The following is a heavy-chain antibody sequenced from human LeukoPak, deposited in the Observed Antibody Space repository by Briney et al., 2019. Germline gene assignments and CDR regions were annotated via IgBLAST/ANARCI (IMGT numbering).Heavy chain of an antibody. V-gene: IGHV4-59*01. J-gene: IGHJ4*02. CDR2: INYSGST. D-gene: IGHD1-1*01. CDR3: ARQSRGTTARLFDY. Sequence: PSETLSLTCTVSGGSITTYYWTWIRQPPGKGLEWIGYINYSGSTNYNPSLKSRVTISVDTSKNQFSLKLSSVTAADTAFYYCARQSRGTTARLFDYWGQGTLVTVSS. CDR1: GGSITTYY.